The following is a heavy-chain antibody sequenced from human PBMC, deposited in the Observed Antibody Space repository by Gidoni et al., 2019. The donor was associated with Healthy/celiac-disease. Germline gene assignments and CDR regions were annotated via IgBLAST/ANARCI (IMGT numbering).Heavy chain of an antibody. CDR3: AKDLPCSGGSCATGGFDY. CDR1: GFTFSSSG. J-gene: IGHJ4*02. V-gene: IGHV3-30*18. CDR2: ISYDGSNK. D-gene: IGHD2-15*01. Sequence: QVQLVASGGGVVQPGRSLRLSCAASGFTFSSSGMHWVRQAPGKGLEWVAVISYDGSNKYYADSVKGRFTISRDNSKNTLYLQMNSLRAEDTAVYYCAKDLPCSGGSCATGGFDYWGQGTLVTVSS.